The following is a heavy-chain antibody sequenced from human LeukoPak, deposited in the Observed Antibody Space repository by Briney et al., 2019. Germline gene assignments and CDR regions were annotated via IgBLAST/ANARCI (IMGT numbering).Heavy chain of an antibody. Sequence: SETLSLTCTVSGGSISSYYWSWIRQPAGKGLEWIGRIYTSGSTNCNPSLKSRVTMSVDTSKNQFSLKLSSVTAADTAVYYCAIKAAARTFDYWDQGTLVTVSS. J-gene: IGHJ4*02. V-gene: IGHV4-4*07. CDR1: GGSISSYY. CDR2: IYTSGST. D-gene: IGHD6-13*01. CDR3: AIKAAARTFDY.